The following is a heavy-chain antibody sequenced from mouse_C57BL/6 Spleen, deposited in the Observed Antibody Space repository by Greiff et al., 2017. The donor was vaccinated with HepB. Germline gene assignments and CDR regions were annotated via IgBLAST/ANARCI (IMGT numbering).Heavy chain of an antibody. CDR1: GYTFTSYT. CDR2: INPSSGYT. J-gene: IGHJ4*01. CDR3: AVLRSLYAMDY. Sequence: VQLQQSGAELARPGASVKMSCKASGYTFTSYTMHWVKQRPGQGLEWIGYINPSSGYTKYNQKFKDKATLTADKSSSTAYMQLSILTSEDSAVYYCAVLRSLYAMDYWGQGTSVTVSS. D-gene: IGHD1-1*01. V-gene: IGHV1-4*01.